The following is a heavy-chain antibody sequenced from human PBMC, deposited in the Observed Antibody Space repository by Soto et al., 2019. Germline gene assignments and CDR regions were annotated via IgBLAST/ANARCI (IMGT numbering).Heavy chain of an antibody. CDR2: INPYNGNT. D-gene: IGHD6-13*01. CDR1: GYTFTSYS. J-gene: IGHJ4*02. CDR3: ARDLAAAGRFDY. Sequence: QVQLVQSGAEVKKPGASVKVSCKASGYTFTSYSISWVRQAPGQGLEWMGWINPYNGNTNYAQKLQGRVTMTTDTSKSTAYMEMRSLRTADTAVYYCARDLAAAGRFDYWGQGTLVTVSS. V-gene: IGHV1-18*01.